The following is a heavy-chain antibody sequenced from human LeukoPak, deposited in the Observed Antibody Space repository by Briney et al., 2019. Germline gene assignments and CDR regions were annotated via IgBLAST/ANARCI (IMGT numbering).Heavy chain of an antibody. CDR1: GFTFSSYA. V-gene: IGHV3-23*01. Sequence: GALRLSCAASGFTFSSYAMSWVRQAPGKGLEWVSAISGSGGSTYYADSVKGRFTISRDNSKNTLYLQMNSLRAEDTAVYYCAKAGGSSLAKYGMDVWGQGTTVTVSS. CDR2: ISGSGGST. D-gene: IGHD2-15*01. J-gene: IGHJ6*02. CDR3: AKAGGSSLAKYGMDV.